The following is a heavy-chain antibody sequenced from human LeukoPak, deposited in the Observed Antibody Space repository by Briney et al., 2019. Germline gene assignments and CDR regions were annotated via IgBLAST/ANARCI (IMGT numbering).Heavy chain of an antibody. CDR3: ARDPADRNDYGDYSDY. CDR2: IYYSGST. D-gene: IGHD4-17*01. Sequence: SETLSLTCTVSGGSISSSSYYWGWIRQPPGKGLEWIGSIYYSGSTYYNPSLKSRVTISVDTSKNQFSLKLSSVTAADTAVYYCARDPADRNDYGDYSDYWGQGTLVTVSS. V-gene: IGHV4-39*02. CDR1: GGSISSSSYY. J-gene: IGHJ4*02.